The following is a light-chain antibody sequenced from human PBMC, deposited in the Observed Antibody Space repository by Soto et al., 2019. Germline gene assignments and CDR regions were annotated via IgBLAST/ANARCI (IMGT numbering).Light chain of an antibody. CDR1: SSDIGGYYY. V-gene: IGLV2-11*01. CDR2: DVT. J-gene: IGLJ1*01. CDR3: SSYIGAVTLEV. Sequence: QSALTQPRSVSGSPGQSVTISCTGTSSDIGGYYYVSWYQQHPGKAPSLMIYDVTKRPSGVPDRFSGSKSGTTASLTISGLQAEDEADYYCSSYIGAVTLEVFGPGTKVTVL.